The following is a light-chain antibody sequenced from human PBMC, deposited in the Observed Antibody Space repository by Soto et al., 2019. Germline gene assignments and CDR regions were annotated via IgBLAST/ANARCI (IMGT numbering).Light chain of an antibody. Sequence: QPVLTQPPSASGTPGQRVTISCSGSSSNIGSNTVNWYQQLPGTAPKLLIYSNNQRPSGVPDRFSGSKSGTSASLAISGLQSEDEADYYCAAWDDSFWVFGGGTKVTVL. J-gene: IGLJ3*02. CDR3: AAWDDSFWV. CDR2: SNN. V-gene: IGLV1-44*01. CDR1: SSNIGSNT.